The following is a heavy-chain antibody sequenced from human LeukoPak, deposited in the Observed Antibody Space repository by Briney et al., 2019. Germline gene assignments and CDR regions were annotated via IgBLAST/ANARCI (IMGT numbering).Heavy chain of an antibody. CDR2: ISSSSYI. CDR3: ARDLALSSSVFKDGNY. D-gene: IGHD6-6*01. V-gene: IGHV3-21*01. J-gene: IGHJ4*02. Sequence: GGSLRLSCAASGFTFSSYSMNWVRQAPGKGLEWVSSISSSSYIYYADSVKGRFTISRDNAKNSLYLQMNSLRAEDTAVYYCARDLALSSSVFKDGNYWGQGTLVTVSS. CDR1: GFTFSSYS.